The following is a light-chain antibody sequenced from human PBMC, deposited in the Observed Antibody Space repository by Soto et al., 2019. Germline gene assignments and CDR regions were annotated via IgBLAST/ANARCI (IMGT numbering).Light chain of an antibody. CDR3: QQYKKWPLA. J-gene: IGKJ1*01. V-gene: IGKV3-15*01. CDR1: QSVSGN. CDR2: GAS. Sequence: EIVMTQTPATRSVSPGESATLSCRASQSVSGNVAWYRQKPGQAPRLLIYGASTRATGISVRFRGSGSGTEFTLTISSLQSEDFAVYFCQQYKKWPLAFGQGTKVEIK.